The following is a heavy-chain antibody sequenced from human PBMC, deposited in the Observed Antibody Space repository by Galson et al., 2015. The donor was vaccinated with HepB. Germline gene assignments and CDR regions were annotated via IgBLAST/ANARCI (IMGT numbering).Heavy chain of an antibody. CDR2: IKQDGSAT. CDR1: GFTFSRYW. D-gene: IGHD2-2*01. V-gene: IGHV3-7*03. CDR3: ARDCGTSCYGP. Sequence: SLRLSCAASGFTFSRYWMTWVRQAPGKGLEWVANIKQDGSATYYADSVKGRFAISRDNTKNSLYLQMNSLRAGDTAVYYCARDCGTSCYGPWGQGTMVTVSS. J-gene: IGHJ3*01.